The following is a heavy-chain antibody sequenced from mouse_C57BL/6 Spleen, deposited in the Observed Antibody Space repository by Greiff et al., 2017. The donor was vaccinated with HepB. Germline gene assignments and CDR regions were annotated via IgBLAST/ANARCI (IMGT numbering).Heavy chain of an antibody. Sequence: QVQLQQSGPGLVQPSQSLSITCTVSGFSLTSYGVHWVRQSPGKGLEWLGVIWSGGSTDYNAAFISRLSISKDNSKSQVFFKMNSLQADDTAIYYSARVAFAYWGQGTLVTVSA. J-gene: IGHJ3*01. V-gene: IGHV2-2*01. CDR3: ARVAFAY. CDR1: GFSLTSYG. CDR2: IWSGGST.